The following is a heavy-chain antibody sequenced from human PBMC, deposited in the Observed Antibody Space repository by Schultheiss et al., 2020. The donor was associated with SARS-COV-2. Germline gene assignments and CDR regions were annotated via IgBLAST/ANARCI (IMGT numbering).Heavy chain of an antibody. J-gene: IGHJ4*02. Sequence: ASVKVSCKASGYTFTSYAMHWVRQAPGQRLEWMGWINAGNGNTKYSQKFQGRVTITRDTSESTAYMELSRLRSEDTAVYYCARGPSRSTMVRGVMGPFDYWGQGALVTVSS. CDR1: GYTFTSYA. V-gene: IGHV1-3*01. CDR2: INAGNGNT. D-gene: IGHD3-10*01. CDR3: ARGPSRSTMVRGVMGPFDY.